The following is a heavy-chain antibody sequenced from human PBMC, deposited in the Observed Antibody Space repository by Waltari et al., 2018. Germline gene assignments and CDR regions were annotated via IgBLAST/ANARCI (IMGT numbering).Heavy chain of an antibody. CDR2: ICHSGST. Sequence: QLQLQESGSGLVKPSQTLSLTCAVSGGSISSGGYSWSWIRQPPGKGLEWIGYICHSGSTYYNPSLKSRVTISVDRSKNQFSLKLSSVTAADTAVYYCARGKGPHRAQYYDSSGYYYPNWFDPWGQGTLVTVSS. CDR1: GGSISSGGYS. V-gene: IGHV4-30-2*01. D-gene: IGHD3-22*01. J-gene: IGHJ5*02. CDR3: ARGKGPHRAQYYDSSGYYYPNWFDP.